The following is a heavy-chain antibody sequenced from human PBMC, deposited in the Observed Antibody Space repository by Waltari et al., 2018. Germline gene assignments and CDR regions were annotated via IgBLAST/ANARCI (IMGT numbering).Heavy chain of an antibody. D-gene: IGHD3-3*01. V-gene: IGHV4-59*11. CDR1: GGSISSHY. Sequence: QVQLQESGPGLVKPSETLSLTCTVSGGSISSHYWSWIRQPPGKGLEWIGYIYYSGSTNYDPSLKSRVTISVDTSKNQFSLKLSSVTAADTAVYYCARGPSYDFWSGYYDYFDYWGQGTLVTVSS. J-gene: IGHJ4*02. CDR3: ARGPSYDFWSGYYDYFDY. CDR2: IYYSGST.